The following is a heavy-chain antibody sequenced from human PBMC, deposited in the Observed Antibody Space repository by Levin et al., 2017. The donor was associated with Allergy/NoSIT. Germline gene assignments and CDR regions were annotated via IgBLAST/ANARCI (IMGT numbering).Heavy chain of an antibody. J-gene: IGHJ6*02. CDR2: IYYSGSGST. CDR1: GGSISNYY. Sequence: SETLSLTCTVSGGSISNYYWSWIRQPPGKGLEWIGYIYYSGSGSTNYNPSLKSRVTISVDTSKSQFSLKLSSVTAADTAVYYCARHRPYYYGTDGWGQGTTVTVSS. CDR3: ARHRPYYYGTDG. V-gene: IGHV4-59*08.